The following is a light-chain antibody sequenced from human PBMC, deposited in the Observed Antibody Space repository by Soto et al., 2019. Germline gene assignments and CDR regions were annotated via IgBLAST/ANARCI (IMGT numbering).Light chain of an antibody. J-gene: IGLJ2*01. Sequence: QSALTQPASVSGSPGQSIAISCTGTSSNVGGYNFVSWYQQHPGKAPKLLIYEVNKRHSGVSNRFSGSKSDNTASLTISGLQAEDEADYYCCSYGGVRIFGGGTKLTVL. V-gene: IGLV2-23*02. CDR3: CSYGGVRI. CDR2: EVN. CDR1: SSNVGGYNF.